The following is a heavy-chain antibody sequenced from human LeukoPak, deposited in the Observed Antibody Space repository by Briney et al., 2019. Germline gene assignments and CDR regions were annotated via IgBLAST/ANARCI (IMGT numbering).Heavy chain of an antibody. Sequence: GASVKVSCKASGYTFTSYYMHWVRQAPGQGLEWMGIINPSGGGTSYAQKFQGRVTMTRDMSTSTVYMELSSLRSEDTAVYYCARDSRWQQLVLGSAYYFDYWGQGTLVTVSS. CDR3: ARDSRWQQLVLGSAYYFDY. D-gene: IGHD6-13*01. CDR2: INPSGGGT. J-gene: IGHJ4*02. V-gene: IGHV1-46*01. CDR1: GYTFTSYY.